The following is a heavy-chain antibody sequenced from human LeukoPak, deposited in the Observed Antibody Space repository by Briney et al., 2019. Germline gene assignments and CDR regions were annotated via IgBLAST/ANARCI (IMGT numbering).Heavy chain of an antibody. CDR1: GGSISSYY. J-gene: IGHJ6*02. V-gene: IGHV4-59*01. D-gene: IGHD1-26*01. Sequence: SETLSLACTVSGGSISSYYWSWIRQPPGKGLEWIGYIYYSGSTNYNPSLKSRVTISVDTSKNQFSLKLSSVTAADTAVYYCASSDYYYGMDVWGQGTTVTVSS. CDR3: ASSDYYYGMDV. CDR2: IYYSGST.